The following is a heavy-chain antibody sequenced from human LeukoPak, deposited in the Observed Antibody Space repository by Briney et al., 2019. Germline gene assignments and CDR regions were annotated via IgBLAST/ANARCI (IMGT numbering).Heavy chain of an antibody. D-gene: IGHD1-26*01. V-gene: IGHV3-23*01. CDR1: GFTFVSYA. CDR2: INGGGDTT. CDR3: ARGGSYPSPHLDY. Sequence: GGSLRLSCAASGFTFVSYAMSWVRQAPGKGLEWVSAINGGGDTTYYADSVKGRFTISRDKSKNTMYLQMNSLRSEDTAVYYCARGGSYPSPHLDYWGQGTLVTVSS. J-gene: IGHJ4*02.